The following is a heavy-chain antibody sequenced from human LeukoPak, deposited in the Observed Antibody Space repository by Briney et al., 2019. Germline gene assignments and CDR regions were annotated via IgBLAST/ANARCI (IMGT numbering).Heavy chain of an antibody. V-gene: IGHV4-4*02. CDR1: GGSISSTNW. CDR3: GKGGGPYRPLAY. Sequence: PSETLSLTCGVSGGSISSTNWWTWVRQPPGEGLEWIGEVHLSGRTNYNPSLESRVTMSVDMSENHISLKLTSVTAADTAAYYGGKGGGPYRPLAYSGQGTLVTVPS. D-gene: IGHD3-16*01. CDR2: VHLSGRT. J-gene: IGHJ4*02.